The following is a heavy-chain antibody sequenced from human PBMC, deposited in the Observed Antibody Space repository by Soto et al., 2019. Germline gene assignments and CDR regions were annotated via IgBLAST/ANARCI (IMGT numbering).Heavy chain of an antibody. J-gene: IGHJ4*02. V-gene: IGHV3-15*02. CDR2: IKSKTDGGTT. Sequence: EVQLVESGGAWVKPGGSLRLSFEASDFILSNAWRGWARRPQGKGLGWVGRIKSKTDGGTTDYAAPVKGRFTISRDDSKNTLYLQMNSLKTEDTAVYYCTSPGGLRFLEWLFSWGQGTLVTVSS. CDR3: TSPGGLRFLEWLFS. D-gene: IGHD3-3*01. CDR1: DFILSNAW.